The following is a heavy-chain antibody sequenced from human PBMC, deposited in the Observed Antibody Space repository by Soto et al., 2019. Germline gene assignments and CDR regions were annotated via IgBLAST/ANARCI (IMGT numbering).Heavy chain of an antibody. CDR1: GFSISSYY. J-gene: IGHJ6*03. CDR3: ARAGQVLRYFDWLSGTRYYYYYYMDV. CDR2: IYYSGST. V-gene: IGHV4-59*01. D-gene: IGHD3-9*01. Sequence: SETLSLTCPFSGFSISSYYWSWIRQPPGKGLEWIGYIYYSGSTNYNPSLKSRVTISVDTSKNQFSLKLSSVTAADTAVYYCARAGQVLRYFDWLSGTRYYYYYYMDVWGKGTTVTVSS.